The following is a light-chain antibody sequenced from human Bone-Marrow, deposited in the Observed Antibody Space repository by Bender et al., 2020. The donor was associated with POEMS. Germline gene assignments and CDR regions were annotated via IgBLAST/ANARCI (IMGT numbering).Light chain of an antibody. CDR1: GSNIGAGYD. CDR2: GYN. CDR3: QSYDSRLRAYV. V-gene: IGLV1-40*01. J-gene: IGLJ1*01. Sequence: QSVLTQPPSVSGAPGQRVTIPCTGSGSNIGAGYDVHWYQQLPGTTPKLLIYGYNDRPSGVPDRFSGSKSGNTASLTISGLQHEDEADYYCQSYDSRLRAYVFGSGTRVTVL.